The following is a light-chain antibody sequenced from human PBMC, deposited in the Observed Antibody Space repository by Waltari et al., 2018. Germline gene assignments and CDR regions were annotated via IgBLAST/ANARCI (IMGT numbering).Light chain of an antibody. V-gene: IGKV3-11*01. CDR3: QQGRSWPPVT. J-gene: IGKJ5*01. CDR1: QSVGSS. CDR2: DTF. Sequence: EIVLTQSPATLSLSPGERATLSCRASQSVGSSLAWYQQTPGLAPRLLIYDTFNRATGIPARFSGSWSGTDFTLTISSLEPEDFAVYFCQQGRSWPPVTFGQGTRLEIK.